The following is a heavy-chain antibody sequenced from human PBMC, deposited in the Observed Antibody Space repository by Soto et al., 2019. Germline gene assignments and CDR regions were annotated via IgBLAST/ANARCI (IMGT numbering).Heavy chain of an antibody. Sequence: ASVKVSSKASGCTFTTYDSNWVRRVTGQGLEWMGWMNPSSGNTGYAQKFQDRVTMTRNTSISTAYMELSSLESGDTALYYCAAYPIRLQSIWSQGTQVTGS. J-gene: IGHJ4*02. V-gene: IGHV1-8*01. D-gene: IGHD1-1*01. CDR1: GCTFTTYD. CDR3: AAYPIRLQSI. CDR2: MNPSSGNT.